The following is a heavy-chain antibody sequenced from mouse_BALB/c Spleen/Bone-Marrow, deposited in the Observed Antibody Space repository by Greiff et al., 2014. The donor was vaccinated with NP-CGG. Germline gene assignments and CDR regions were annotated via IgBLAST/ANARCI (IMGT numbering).Heavy chain of an antibody. CDR2: IHPYNSDT. Sequence: EVQLQQSGPELVKPGASVKLSCRASGFSFTDYFINWVRQSHGKSLEWIGRIHPYNSDTFYNQKFKVKATLTVDKSSNTARMELLSLTSEDSAVYYCGRYGYDAMDFWGQGTSVTVSS. D-gene: IGHD1-1*02. CDR3: GRYGYDAMDF. V-gene: IGHV1-37*01. CDR1: GFSFTDYF. J-gene: IGHJ4*01.